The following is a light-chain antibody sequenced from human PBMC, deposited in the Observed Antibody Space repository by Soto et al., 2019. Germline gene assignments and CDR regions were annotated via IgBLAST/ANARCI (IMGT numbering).Light chain of an antibody. Sequence: DIQMTQSPSTLSASVGDTVTITCRASQSFSKWLAWYPQKPGKAPKFLIYKASTLESGVPSRCSGSGSGPTVSLSISSLQPDDFATHYGQQYNSYSWTFGQGTKVEIK. CDR2: KAS. J-gene: IGKJ1*01. V-gene: IGKV1-5*03. CDR1: QSFSKW. CDR3: QQYNSYSWT.